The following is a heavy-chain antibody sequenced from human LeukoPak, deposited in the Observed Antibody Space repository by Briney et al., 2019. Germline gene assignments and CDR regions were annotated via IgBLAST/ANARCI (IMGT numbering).Heavy chain of an antibody. CDR1: GFTFSNYW. J-gene: IGHJ4*02. V-gene: IGHV3-7*01. CDR3: VRLWDSSGFFGY. CDR2: IQKDGSEK. D-gene: IGHD3-22*01. Sequence: GGSLTLSCVASGFTFSNYWMSWVRQAPGKGLERVANIQKDGSEKHYVASVEGRFTISRDNAENSLFLQLNSLRVGDTAVYYCVRLWDSSGFFGYWGQGALVTVSS.